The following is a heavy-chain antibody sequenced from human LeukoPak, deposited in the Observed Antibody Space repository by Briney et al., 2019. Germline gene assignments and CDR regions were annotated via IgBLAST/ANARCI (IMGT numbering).Heavy chain of an antibody. CDR1: GFTFSSYG. CDR2: IRYDGSNK. Sequence: PGGSLRLSCAASGFTFSSYGMHWVRQAPGKGLEWVAFIRYDGSNKYYADSVKGRFTISRDNSKNTLYLQMNSLRAEDTAVYYCAKDGIRGKLVITDVGPPSYYYMDVWGKGTTVTISS. V-gene: IGHV3-30*02. D-gene: IGHD3-9*01. J-gene: IGHJ6*03. CDR3: AKDGIRGKLVITDVGPPSYYYMDV.